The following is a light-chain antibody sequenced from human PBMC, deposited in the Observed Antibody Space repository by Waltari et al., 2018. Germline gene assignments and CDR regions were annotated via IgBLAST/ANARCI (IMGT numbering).Light chain of an antibody. CDR3: QQYNDWPRT. J-gene: IGKJ1*01. V-gene: IGKV3-15*01. Sequence: EIVMTQSPATLSVSPGERATLSCRASQSVSSNLAWYQQKPGQSPRLLIYGASTRATAVAARFRGSGSGTEFTLTISSLQSEDVALYYCQQYNDWPRTFGQGTKVEI. CDR2: GAS. CDR1: QSVSSN.